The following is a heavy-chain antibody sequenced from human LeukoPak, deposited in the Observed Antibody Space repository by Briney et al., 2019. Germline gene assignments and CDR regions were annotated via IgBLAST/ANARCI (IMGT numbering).Heavy chain of an antibody. D-gene: IGHD3-10*01. CDR1: GFTFSGYA. Sequence: PGGSLRLSCAVSGFTFSGYAMSWVRQAPGKGLEWVSGISGSGSSTYYADSVKGRFTISRDNSKNTLYLQMNSLRAEDTAVYYCAKDGTGNYYNYMDVWGKGTTVTVSS. J-gene: IGHJ6*03. CDR2: ISGSGSST. CDR3: AKDGTGNYYNYMDV. V-gene: IGHV3-23*01.